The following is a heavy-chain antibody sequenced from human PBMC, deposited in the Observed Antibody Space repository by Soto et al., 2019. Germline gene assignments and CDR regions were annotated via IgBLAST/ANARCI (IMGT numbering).Heavy chain of an antibody. CDR2: ISYDGSNK. CDR3: ARDGGAMVLFDY. V-gene: IGHV3-30-3*01. CDR1: GFTFSSYA. D-gene: IGHD5-18*01. J-gene: IGHJ4*01. Sequence: QVQLVESGGGVVQPGRSLRLSCAASGFTFSSYAMHWVRQAPGKGLEWVAVISYDGSNKYYADSVKGRFTISRDNSKNTLYLQMNSLRADDTAVYYCARDGGAMVLFDYWGQGTLVTVSS.